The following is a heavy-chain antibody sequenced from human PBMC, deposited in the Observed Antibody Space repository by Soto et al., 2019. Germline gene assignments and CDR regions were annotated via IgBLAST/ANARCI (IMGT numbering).Heavy chain of an antibody. CDR3: ARRAETNGWNGFGADKYYFDF. CDR1: GYTFTSYD. V-gene: IGHV1-8*01. CDR2: MNPNTGNS. Sequence: ASVKVSCKASGYTFTSYDIYWVRQATGQGLEWMGRMNPNTGNSGYAQKFQGRVTMTSDTSISTAHMELSSLRSEDTAVYYCARRAETNGWNGFGADKYYFDFWGHGTLVTFSS. D-gene: IGHD1-1*01. J-gene: IGHJ4*01.